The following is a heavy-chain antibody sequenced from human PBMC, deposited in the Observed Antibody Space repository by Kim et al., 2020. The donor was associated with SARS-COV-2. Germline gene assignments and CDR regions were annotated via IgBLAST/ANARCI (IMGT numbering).Heavy chain of an antibody. D-gene: IGHD3-3*01. V-gene: IGHV7-4-1*02. CDR2: INTNTGNP. J-gene: IGHJ4*02. CDR1: GYTFTSYA. Sequence: ASVKVSCKASGYTFTSYAMNWVRQAPGQGLEWMGWINTNTGNPTYAQGFTGRFVFSLDTSVSTAYLQISSLKAEDTAVYYCARRYLNDWDFWSGYYYFDYGGQGTLVTVSS. CDR3: ARRYLNDWDFWSGYYYFDY.